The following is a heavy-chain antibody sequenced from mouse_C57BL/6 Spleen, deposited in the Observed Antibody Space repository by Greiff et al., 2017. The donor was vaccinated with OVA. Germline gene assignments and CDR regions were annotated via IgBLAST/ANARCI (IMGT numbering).Heavy chain of an antibody. CDR2: IDPSAGYT. D-gene: IGHD2-1*01. CDR1: GYTFTSYW. Sequence: QVQLQQPGAELVMPGASVKLSCKASGYTFTSYWMHWVKQRPGQGLEWIGEIDPSAGYTNYNQKFKGKSTLTVDKSSSTAYMQLSSLTSEDSAVYYCARSDGNWYFDVWGTGTTVTVSS. J-gene: IGHJ1*03. V-gene: IGHV1-69*01. CDR3: ARSDGNWYFDV.